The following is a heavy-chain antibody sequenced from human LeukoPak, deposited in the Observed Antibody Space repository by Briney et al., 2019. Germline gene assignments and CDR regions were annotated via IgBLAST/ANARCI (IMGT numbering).Heavy chain of an antibody. CDR3: ARDEGSDRDYYYYHMDV. J-gene: IGHJ6*03. V-gene: IGHV3-48*04. Sequence: GGSLRLSCAASGFTFSSYSMNWVRQAPGKGLEWVSYISSSSSTIYYADSAKGRFTISRDNAKNSLYLQMNSLRAEDTAVYYCARDEGSDRDYYYYHMDVWGKGTTVTVSS. CDR2: ISSSSSTI. CDR1: GFTFSSYS. D-gene: IGHD6-6*01.